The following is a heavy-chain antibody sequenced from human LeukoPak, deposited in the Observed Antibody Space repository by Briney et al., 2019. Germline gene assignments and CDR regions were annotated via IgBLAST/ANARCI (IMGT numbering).Heavy chain of an antibody. CDR1: GFTVSSSD. CDR2: IYSGGNT. Sequence: GGSLRLSCAASGFTVSSSDMTWVRQAPGKGLEWVSLIYSGGNTYYADSAKGRFTISRDNSKNTLYLQMNSLRAEDTAVYYCARVAPMRKLAVSYYFDYWGQGTLVTVSS. V-gene: IGHV3-66*01. CDR3: ARVAPMRKLAVSYYFDY. J-gene: IGHJ4*02. D-gene: IGHD3-3*02.